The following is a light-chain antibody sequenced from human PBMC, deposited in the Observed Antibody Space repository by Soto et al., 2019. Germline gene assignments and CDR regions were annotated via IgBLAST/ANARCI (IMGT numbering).Light chain of an antibody. J-gene: IGKJ5*01. CDR3: QQYENLPT. CDR2: DAS. Sequence: DIQMTHSPSSLSASVGDRVTITCQASQNLSSYLNWYQQKPGRAPKLLIYDASNLEAGVPSRFRGSGSGTDFTFTISRLQPEDIATYYCQQYENLPTFGQGTRLEIK. V-gene: IGKV1-33*01. CDR1: QNLSSY.